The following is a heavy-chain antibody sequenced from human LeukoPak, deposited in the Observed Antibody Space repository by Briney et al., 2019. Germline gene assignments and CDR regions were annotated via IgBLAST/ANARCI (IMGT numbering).Heavy chain of an antibody. V-gene: IGHV3-21*01. CDR2: ISSSSSYI. D-gene: IGHD5-18*01. CDR3: ARTNSYGTNGIDY. J-gene: IGHJ4*02. CDR1: GFTFSSYA. Sequence: TGGSLRLSCAASGFTFSSYAMSWVRQAPGKGLEWVSSISSSSSYIYYADSVKGRFTISRDNAKNSLYLQMNSLRAEDTAVYYCARTNSYGTNGIDYWGQGTLVTVSS.